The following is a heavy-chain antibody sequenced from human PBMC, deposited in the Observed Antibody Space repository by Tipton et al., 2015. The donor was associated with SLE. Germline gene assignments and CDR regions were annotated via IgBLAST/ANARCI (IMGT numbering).Heavy chain of an antibody. D-gene: IGHD4-23*01. Sequence: QSGAEVKKPGSSVKVSCKASGGTFSSCAISWVRQAPGQGLEWMGGIIPIFGTANYAQKFQGRVTITADESTSTAYMELSSLRSEDTAVYYCARDPDYGGNSAWFAPWGQGTLVTVSS. CDR3: ARDPDYGGNSAWFAP. CDR1: GGTFSSCA. V-gene: IGHV1-69*01. J-gene: IGHJ5*02. CDR2: IIPIFGTA.